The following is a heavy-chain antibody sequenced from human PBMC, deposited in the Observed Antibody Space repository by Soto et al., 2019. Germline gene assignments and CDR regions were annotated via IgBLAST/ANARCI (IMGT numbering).Heavy chain of an antibody. J-gene: IGHJ4*02. V-gene: IGHV4-39*01. D-gene: IGHD1-1*01. CDR2: IYYRGST. CDR3: ARGQLRDGYNS. Sequence: SETLSLTCRVSGGSINSASDYWGWIRQSPGEGLEWIGSIYYRGSTYYNPSLKSRVTISVDMSTNQISLKMNSVTATDTAVYYCARGQLRDGYNSWGQGTLVTVS. CDR1: GGSINSASDY.